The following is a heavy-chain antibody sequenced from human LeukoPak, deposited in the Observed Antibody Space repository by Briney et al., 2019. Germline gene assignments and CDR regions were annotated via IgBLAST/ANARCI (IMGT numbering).Heavy chain of an antibody. CDR2: IIPIFGTA. D-gene: IGHD3-10*01. CDR1: GGTFSSYA. J-gene: IGHJ6*04. Sequence: SVKVSCKASGGTFSSYAISWVRQAPGQGLEWMGGIIPIFGTANYAQKCQGRVTITADKSTSTAYMELSSLRSEDTAVYYCASQITMVRGVIVPYYYYGMDVWGKGTTVTVSS. V-gene: IGHV1-69*06. CDR3: ASQITMVRGVIVPYYYYGMDV.